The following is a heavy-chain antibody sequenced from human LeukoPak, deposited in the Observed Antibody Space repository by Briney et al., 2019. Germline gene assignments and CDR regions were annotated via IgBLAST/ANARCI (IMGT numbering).Heavy chain of an antibody. J-gene: IGHJ4*02. Sequence: GGSLRLSCAASGFTFSNYAMSWVRQAPGKGLEWVSVIYSGGSTYYADSVKGRFTISRDNSKNTLYLQMNSLRAEDTAVYYCARDRSWGIDYWGQGTLVTVSS. V-gene: IGHV3-53*01. CDR3: ARDRSWGIDY. CDR2: IYSGGST. D-gene: IGHD7-27*01. CDR1: GFTFSNYA.